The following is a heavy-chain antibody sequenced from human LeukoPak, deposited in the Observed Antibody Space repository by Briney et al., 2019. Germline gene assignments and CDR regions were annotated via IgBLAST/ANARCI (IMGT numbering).Heavy chain of an antibody. CDR3: MRHASGEPPRY. Sequence: PSGTLCLTCIVSGASISTNTNYWGCVRQPPGKGLEWIAGIHHTGTPYYNPSLKSRVTISVDTSKNQFSLQFSSVIAADTAVYYCMRHASGEPPRYWGQGTLVTASS. CDR1: GASISTNTNY. V-gene: IGHV4-39*01. CDR2: IHHTGTP. J-gene: IGHJ4*02. D-gene: IGHD7-27*01.